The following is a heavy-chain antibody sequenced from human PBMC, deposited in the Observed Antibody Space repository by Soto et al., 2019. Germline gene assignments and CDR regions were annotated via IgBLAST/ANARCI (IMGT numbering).Heavy chain of an antibody. CDR3: TTQYSGYDDAFDI. D-gene: IGHD5-12*01. J-gene: IGHJ3*02. V-gene: IGHV3-15*01. Sequence: GGSLRLSCAASGFTFSNAWMSWVRQAPGKGLEWVGRIKSKTDGGTTDYAAPMKGRFTISRDDSKNTLYLQMNSLKTEDTAVYYCTTQYSGYDDAFDIWGQGTMVTVSS. CDR1: GFTFSNAW. CDR2: IKSKTDGGTT.